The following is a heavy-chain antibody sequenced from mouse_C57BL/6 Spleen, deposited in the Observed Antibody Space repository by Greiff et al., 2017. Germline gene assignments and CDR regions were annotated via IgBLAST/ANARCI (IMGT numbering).Heavy chain of an antibody. CDR2: ISDGGSYT. CDR3: ARDSNYGYFDV. D-gene: IGHD2-5*01. Sequence: DVKLVESGGGLVKPGGSLKLSCAASGFTFSSYAMSWVRQTPEKRLEWVATISDGGSYTYYPDNVKGRFTISRDNAKNNLYLQMSHLKSEDTAMYYCARDSNYGYFDVWGTGTTVTVSS. V-gene: IGHV5-4*01. CDR1: GFTFSSYA. J-gene: IGHJ1*03.